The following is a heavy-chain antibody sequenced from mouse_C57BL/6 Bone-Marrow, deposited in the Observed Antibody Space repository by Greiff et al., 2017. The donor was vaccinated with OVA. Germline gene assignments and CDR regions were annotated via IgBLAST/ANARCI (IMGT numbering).Heavy chain of an antibody. CDR1: GYAFSSYW. CDR3: ARSPNYVYWYVDV. V-gene: IGHV1-80*01. J-gene: IGHJ1*03. D-gene: IGHD2-1*01. Sequence: VQLQQSGAELVKPGASVKISCKASGYAFSSYWMNWVKQRPGKGLEWIGQIYPGDGDATYNGKFKGKATLTADKSSSTAYMQLSSLTSEDSAVYFCARSPNYVYWYVDVWGTGTTVTVSS. CDR2: IYPGDGDA.